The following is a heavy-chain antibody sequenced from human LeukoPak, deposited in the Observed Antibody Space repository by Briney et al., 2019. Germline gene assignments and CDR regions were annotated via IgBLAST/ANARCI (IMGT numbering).Heavy chain of an antibody. CDR3: ARVDCSSTSCYLDY. CDR2: IYHSGST. V-gene: IGHV4-4*02. J-gene: IGHJ4*02. Sequence: SETLSLTCAVSGGSISSSNWWSWVRQPPGKGLEWIGEIYHSGSTNYNPSLKSRVTISVDKSKNQFSLKLSSVTAADTAVYYCARVDCSSTSCYLDYWGQGTLVTVSS. CDR1: GGSISSSNW. D-gene: IGHD2-2*01.